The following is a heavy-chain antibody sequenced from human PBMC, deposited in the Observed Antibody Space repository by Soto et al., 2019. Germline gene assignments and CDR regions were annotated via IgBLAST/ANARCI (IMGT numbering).Heavy chain of an antibody. CDR1: GFTFSSYA. V-gene: IGHV3-23*01. CDR3: AKDRPGYGGWYFDL. Sequence: GGSLRLSCAASGFTFSSYAMISVRQAPGKGLEWVSAISGSGRSTYYADSVKGRFTISRDNSKNTLYLQMNSLRAEDTAVYYCAKDRPGYGGWYFDLWGRGTLVTVSS. D-gene: IGHD1-1*01. J-gene: IGHJ2*01. CDR2: ISGSGRST.